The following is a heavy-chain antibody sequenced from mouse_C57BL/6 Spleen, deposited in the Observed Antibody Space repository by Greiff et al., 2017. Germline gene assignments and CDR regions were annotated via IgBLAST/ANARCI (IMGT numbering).Heavy chain of an antibody. J-gene: IGHJ1*03. CDR3: TVARAVVAHWYFDV. V-gene: IGHV6-3*01. Sequence: EVKVEESGGGLVQPGGSMKLSCVASGFTFSNYWMNWVRQSPEKGLEWVAQIRLKSDNYATHYAESVKGRFTISRDDSKSSVYLQMNNLSSEDTGIYYCTVARAVVAHWYFDVWGTGTTVTVSS. CDR1: GFTFSNYW. CDR2: IRLKSDNYAT. D-gene: IGHD1-1*01.